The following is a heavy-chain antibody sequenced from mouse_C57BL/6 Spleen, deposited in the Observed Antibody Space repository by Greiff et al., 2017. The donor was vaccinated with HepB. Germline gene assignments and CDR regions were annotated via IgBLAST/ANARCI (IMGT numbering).Heavy chain of an antibody. Sequence: QVQLQQSGAELVKPGASVKLSCKASGYTFTSYWMQWVKQRPGQGLEWIGEIDPSDSYTNYNQKFKGKATLTVDTSSSTAYMQLSSLTSEDSAVYYYASRNNYAMDYWGQGTSVTVSS. J-gene: IGHJ4*01. V-gene: IGHV1-50*01. CDR3: ASRNNYAMDY. CDR1: GYTFTSYW. CDR2: IDPSDSYT. D-gene: IGHD5-1-1*01.